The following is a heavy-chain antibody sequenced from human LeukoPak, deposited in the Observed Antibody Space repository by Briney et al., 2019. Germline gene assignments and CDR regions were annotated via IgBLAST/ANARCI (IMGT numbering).Heavy chain of an antibody. V-gene: IGHV4-61*02. D-gene: IGHD2-21*01. J-gene: IGHJ4*02. CDR3: AREDHGDYFDY. Sequence: SQTLSLTCTVSGGSISSGSYYWSWIRQPAGKGLEWIGRIYTSGSTNYNPSLKSRVTISVDTSKNQFSLKLSSVTAADTAVYYCAREDHGDYFDYWGQGTLVTVSS. CDR1: GGSISSGSYY. CDR2: IYTSGST.